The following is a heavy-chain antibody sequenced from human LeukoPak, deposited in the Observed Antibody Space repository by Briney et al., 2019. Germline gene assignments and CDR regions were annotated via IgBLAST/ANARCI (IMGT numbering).Heavy chain of an antibody. Sequence: ETLSLTCTVSGGSISSSSYYWGWIRQPPGKGLEWIGSIYYSGNTYYNPSLKSRVTIPVDTSKNQCSLKLSSVTAADTAVYYCARQRYCSSTSCYRNAEYFQHWGQGTLVTVSS. CDR2: IYYSGNT. D-gene: IGHD2-2*02. CDR3: ARQRYCSSTSCYRNAEYFQH. J-gene: IGHJ1*01. V-gene: IGHV4-39*01. CDR1: GGSISSSSYY.